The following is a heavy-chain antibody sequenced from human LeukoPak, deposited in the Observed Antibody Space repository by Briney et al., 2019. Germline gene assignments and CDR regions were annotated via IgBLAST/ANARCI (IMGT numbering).Heavy chain of an antibody. CDR2: ISGSGGST. CDR1: GFTFNNYA. V-gene: IGHV3-23*01. J-gene: IGHJ4*02. CDR3: AKGMYSSGWYGFDY. Sequence: GGSLRLSCAASGFTFNNYAMSWVRQAPGKGLEWVSAISGSGGSTSYADSVKGRFTISRDNSKNTLYLQVNSLRAEDTAVYYCAKGMYSSGWYGFDYWGQGTLVTVSS. D-gene: IGHD6-19*01.